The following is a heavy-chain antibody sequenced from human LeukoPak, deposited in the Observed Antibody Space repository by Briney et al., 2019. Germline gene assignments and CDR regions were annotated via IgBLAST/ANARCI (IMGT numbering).Heavy chain of an antibody. J-gene: IGHJ4*02. CDR2: ISSSSYI. D-gene: IGHD1-26*01. V-gene: IGHV3-21*01. CDR1: GFTFSSYG. Sequence: GGSLRLSCAASGFTFSSYGMNWVRQAPGKGLEWVSSISSSSYIYYADSVKGRFTISRDYAKNSLYLQMNSLRAEDTAVYYCARSTGGSYCYWGQGTLVTVSS. CDR3: ARSTGGSYCY.